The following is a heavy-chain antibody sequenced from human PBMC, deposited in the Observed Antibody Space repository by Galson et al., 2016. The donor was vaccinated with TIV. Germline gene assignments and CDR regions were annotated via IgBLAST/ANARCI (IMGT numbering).Heavy chain of an antibody. J-gene: IGHJ4*02. Sequence: SLRLSCAASGFTFSSYTFHWVRQTPGKGLEWVAIISHDGNNKDFADSVEGRFTISSDSSKNTVFLQMNSLRLEDTAVYYCTRDGRGNCKYVDYFDYWGPGTVVTVS. CDR3: TRDGRGNCKYVDYFDY. CDR1: GFTFSSYT. D-gene: IGHD1-7*01. CDR2: ISHDGNNK. V-gene: IGHV3-30-3*01.